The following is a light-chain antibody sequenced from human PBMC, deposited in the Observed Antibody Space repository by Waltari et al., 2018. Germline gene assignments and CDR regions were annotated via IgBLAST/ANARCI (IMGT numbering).Light chain of an antibody. CDR1: SSDVGGYNS. V-gene: IGLV2-14*01. Sequence: SALTQPASVSGSPGQSITISCTGPSSDVGGYNSVPWYQQHPGKAPKLMIYDVSNRPSGVSNRFSGSKSGNTASLTISGLQAEDEADYYCSSYTSSSTLVFGGGTKLTVL. J-gene: IGLJ2*01. CDR3: SSYTSSSTLV. CDR2: DVS.